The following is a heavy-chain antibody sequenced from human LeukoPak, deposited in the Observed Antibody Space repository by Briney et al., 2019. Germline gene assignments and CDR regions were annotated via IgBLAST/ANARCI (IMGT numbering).Heavy chain of an antibody. CDR3: ARDGALTGEPSDY. CDR1: GFTFSSYE. CDR2: ISSSGSTI. J-gene: IGHJ4*02. V-gene: IGHV3-48*03. D-gene: IGHD7-27*01. Sequence: GGSLRLSCAASGFTFSSYEMNWVRQAPGKGLEWVSYISSSGSTIYYADSVKGRFTISRDNAKNSLYLQMNSLRAEDTAVYYCARDGALTGEPSDYWGQGTLVTVSS.